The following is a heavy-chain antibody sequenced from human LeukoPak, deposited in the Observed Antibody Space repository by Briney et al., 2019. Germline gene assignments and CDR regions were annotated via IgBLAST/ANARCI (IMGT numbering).Heavy chain of an antibody. Sequence: GGSLRLSCAASGFTFSNDAMSGGRRPPGRGREGGSGFSGSGGSTYYADSVKGRFTISRDNSKNTLYLQMNSLRAEDTAVYYCAKDVGYCSSTTCYKPFDYWGQGTLVTVSS. D-gene: IGHD2-2*02. CDR1: GFTFSNDA. J-gene: IGHJ4*02. CDR3: AKDVGYCSSTTCYKPFDY. V-gene: IGHV3-23*01. CDR2: FSGSGGST.